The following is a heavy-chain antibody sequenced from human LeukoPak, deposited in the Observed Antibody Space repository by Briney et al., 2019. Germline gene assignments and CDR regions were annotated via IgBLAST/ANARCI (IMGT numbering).Heavy chain of an antibody. D-gene: IGHD3-16*01. CDR1: GCSISSGFY. J-gene: IGHJ4*02. V-gene: IGHV4-38-2*02. Sequence: PSETLSLTCTVSGCSISSGFYWGWIGQPPGKGLEWIGNIDDGGNTYYNPSLKSRVTISVDTSKNQFSLKVNSVTAADTAVYHYARRVGAGLEFDYWGQGTLVTVSS. CDR2: IDDGGNT. CDR3: ARRVGAGLEFDY.